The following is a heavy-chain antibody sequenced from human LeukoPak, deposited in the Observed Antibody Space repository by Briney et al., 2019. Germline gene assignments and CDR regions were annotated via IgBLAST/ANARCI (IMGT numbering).Heavy chain of an antibody. CDR1: GFTFSSYA. CDR3: AKDGVVGVVVPAAISF. J-gene: IGHJ3*01. D-gene: IGHD2-2*02. V-gene: IGHV3-23*01. Sequence: GGSLRLSCAVSGFTFSSYAMSWVRQAPGKGLEWVSAISGSGGSTYYADSVKGRFTISRDNSKNTLYLQMNSLRAEDTAVYYCAKDGVVGVVVPAAISFWGQGTMVTVSS. CDR2: ISGSGGST.